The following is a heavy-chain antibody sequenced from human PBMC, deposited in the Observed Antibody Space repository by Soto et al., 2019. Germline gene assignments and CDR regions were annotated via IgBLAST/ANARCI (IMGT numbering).Heavy chain of an antibody. CDR3: ARESRTELGTVEY. D-gene: IGHD1-1*01. Sequence: QVRLQESGPGLVKPSETLSLTCTVSGASISNYYWSWIRQPAGKGLECLGRIYASGTTTYNPSLRSRVTMSVDTSKHQFSLNLNSVTAADTAVYYCARESRTELGTVEYWGQGTLVTVSS. CDR1: GASISNYY. V-gene: IGHV4-4*07. J-gene: IGHJ4*02. CDR2: IYASGTT.